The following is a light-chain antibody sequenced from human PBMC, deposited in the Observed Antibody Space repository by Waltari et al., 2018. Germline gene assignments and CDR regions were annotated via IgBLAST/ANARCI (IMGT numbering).Light chain of an antibody. CDR1: RSNIGNNF. Sequence: QSVLTQAPSESGTPGQTVTISCSGSRSNIGNNFVYWYKQVPGMAPKLLIYKNDQRPSGVPDRFSGSKSGSSASLAISGLRSEDEADYYCATWDDSLSGPVFGGGTNLTVL. CDR3: ATWDDSLSGPV. J-gene: IGLJ3*02. CDR2: KND. V-gene: IGLV1-47*01.